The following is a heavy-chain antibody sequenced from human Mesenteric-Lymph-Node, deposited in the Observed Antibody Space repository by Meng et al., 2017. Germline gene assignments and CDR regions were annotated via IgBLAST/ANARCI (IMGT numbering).Heavy chain of an antibody. CDR2: IYHSGST. Sequence: QVRLQKSGPGLVKPSETLSLTCAVSGGSISSINWWTWVRQPPGKGLEWIGEIYHSGSTNYNPSLKSRVTISVDKSKNQFSLKLSSVTAADTAVYYCARVAAAGNEWFDPWGQGTLVTVSS. CDR3: ARVAAAGNEWFDP. CDR1: GGSISSINW. J-gene: IGHJ5*02. D-gene: IGHD6-13*01. V-gene: IGHV4-4*02.